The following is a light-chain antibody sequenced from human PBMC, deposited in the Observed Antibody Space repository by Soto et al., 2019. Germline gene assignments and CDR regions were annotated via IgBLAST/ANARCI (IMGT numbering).Light chain of an antibody. V-gene: IGLV3-21*02. CDR2: DDA. CDR3: HVWDSSSLQHF. CDR1: DIGDRT. Sequence: SYELTQLPSVSVAPGQTATITCGGKDIGDRTVHWYQQRPGQAPVVVVYDDAVRPSGIPERFSCSNSGNTATLTIRRVEGGDEDDYFCHVWDSSSLQHFFGAGTKVTVL. J-gene: IGLJ1*01.